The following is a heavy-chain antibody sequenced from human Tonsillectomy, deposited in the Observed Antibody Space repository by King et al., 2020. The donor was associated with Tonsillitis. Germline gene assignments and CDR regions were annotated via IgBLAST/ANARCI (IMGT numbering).Heavy chain of an antibody. D-gene: IGHD1-26*01. CDR3: ARGALVGAHVDY. CDR1: GYTFTGYY. J-gene: IGHJ4*02. CDR2: INPNSGGT. Sequence: LVQSGAEVKKPGASVKVSCKASGYTFTGYYMHCVCQAPGQGLEWMGWINPNSGGTNYAQKLQGRVTMIRDTSISTASMELSRLRSDDTAVYYRARGALVGAHVDYWGQGTLVTVSS. V-gene: IGHV1-2*02.